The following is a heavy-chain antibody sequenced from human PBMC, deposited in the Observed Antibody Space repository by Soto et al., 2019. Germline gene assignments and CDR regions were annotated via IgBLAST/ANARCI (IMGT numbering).Heavy chain of an antibody. CDR2: IYPGDSDT. D-gene: IGHD3-10*01. V-gene: IGHV5-51*01. CDR1: GYNFAAYW. J-gene: IGHJ5*02. CDR3: ARLPRAGLHGSLLFDD. Sequence: PGESLKISCKGSGYNFAAYWIGWVRQMPGKGLEWMGIIYPGDSDTRYSPSFQGQVTISVDKSISTAYLQWGSLKASDTAIYYCARLPRAGLHGSLLFDDWGQGSSVTGSS.